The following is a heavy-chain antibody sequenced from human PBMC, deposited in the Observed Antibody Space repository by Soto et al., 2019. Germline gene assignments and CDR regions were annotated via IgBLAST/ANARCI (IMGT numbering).Heavy chain of an antibody. CDR3: ERHPSLYRHLEF. Sequence: QLQLQESGPRLVKPSETLSLICSVSGASITSGNYYWAWIRQPPGKGLEWIGSMFYRGTTHYNSSLETRVSISADTAKNQISLNLNSVTAADTAIYFCERHPSLYRHLEFWGQGILVTVSS. J-gene: IGHJ4*02. D-gene: IGHD4-4*01. V-gene: IGHV4-39*01. CDR2: MFYRGTT. CDR1: GASITSGNYY.